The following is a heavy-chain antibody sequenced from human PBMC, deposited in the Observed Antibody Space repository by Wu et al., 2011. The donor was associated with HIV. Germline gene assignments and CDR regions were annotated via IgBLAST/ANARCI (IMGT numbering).Heavy chain of an antibody. CDR2: ILLCLVQ. D-gene: IGHD2-2*01. CDR1: GNTFSGYA. V-gene: IGHV1-69*06. Sequence: QVQLVQSGAEVKKAGSSVKVSCKASGNTFSGYAVSWVRQAPGQGLEWMGGILLCLVQQIYARKFQGRVTITADKSATTVYMELRSLRSEDTAMYYCARSGVSAEYYFYYMNVWGKGTTVTVSS. J-gene: IGHJ6*03. CDR3: ARSGVSAEYYFYYMNV.